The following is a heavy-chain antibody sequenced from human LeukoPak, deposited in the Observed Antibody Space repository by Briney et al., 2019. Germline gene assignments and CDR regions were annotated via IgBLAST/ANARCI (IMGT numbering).Heavy chain of an antibody. J-gene: IGHJ5*02. CDR3: ARGHPETYCGGDCYSGWFDP. D-gene: IGHD2-21*02. CDR1: GYSFTSYR. V-gene: IGHV5-51*01. Sequence: GESLKISCKGSGYSFTSYRIGWVRQMPGKGLEWMGIIYPGDSDTRYSPSFQGQVTISADKSISTAYLQWSSLKASDTAMYYCARGHPETYCGGDCYSGWFDPWGQGTLVTVSS. CDR2: IYPGDSDT.